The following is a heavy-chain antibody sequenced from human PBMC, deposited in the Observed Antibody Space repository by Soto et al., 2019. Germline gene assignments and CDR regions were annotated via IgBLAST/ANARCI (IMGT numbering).Heavy chain of an antibody. J-gene: IGHJ5*02. CDR3: ARVSHYGSGRGWFDP. D-gene: IGHD3-10*01. CDR2: IYSGGST. CDR1: GFTVSSNY. Sequence: EVQLVESGGGLVQPGGSLRLSCAASGFTVSSNYMSWVRQAPGKGLEWVSVIYSGGSTYYADSVKGRFTISRHNSXITLYLQMNSLRAEDTAVYYCARVSHYGSGRGWFDPWGQGTLVTVSS. V-gene: IGHV3-53*04.